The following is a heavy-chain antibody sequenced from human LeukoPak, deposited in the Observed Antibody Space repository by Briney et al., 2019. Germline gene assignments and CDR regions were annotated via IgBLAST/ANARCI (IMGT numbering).Heavy chain of an antibody. Sequence: ASVKVFCKASGYTFTGYYMHWVRQAPGQGLEWMGWINPNSGGTNYAQKFQGRVTMTRDTSISTAYMELSRLRSDDTAVYYCARDQNEYIVVVPAAPWYYMDVWGKGTTVTVSS. D-gene: IGHD2-2*01. CDR2: INPNSGGT. J-gene: IGHJ6*03. CDR3: ARDQNEYIVVVPAAPWYYMDV. CDR1: GYTFTGYY. V-gene: IGHV1-2*02.